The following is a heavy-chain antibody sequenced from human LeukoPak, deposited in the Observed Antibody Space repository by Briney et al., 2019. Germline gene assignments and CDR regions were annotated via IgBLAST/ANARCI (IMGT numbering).Heavy chain of an antibody. D-gene: IGHD3-10*01. Sequence: PGGSLRLSCVASGFTLSTNYMSWVRQAPGKGPEWLSVLYRGGTTYYAGSVKGRFAISRDDSKNTLYLQMDSLRAEDTAIYYCADFGSGSYCFDYWGQGTLVTVSS. CDR2: LYRGGTT. CDR3: ADFGSGSYCFDY. J-gene: IGHJ4*02. V-gene: IGHV3-66*01. CDR1: GFTLSTNY.